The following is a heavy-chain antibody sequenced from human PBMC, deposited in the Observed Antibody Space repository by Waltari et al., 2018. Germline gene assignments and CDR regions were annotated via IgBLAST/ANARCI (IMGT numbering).Heavy chain of an antibody. J-gene: IGHJ4*02. CDR3: ARVGIKYYDSSGYYYDDY. D-gene: IGHD3-22*01. V-gene: IGHV4-34*01. CDR2: INHSGRT. Sequence: QVQLQQWGAGLLKPSETLSLTCAVYGGSFSGYYWSWIRQPPGRGLEWSGEINHSGRTNDKPTLNSRVTISVDTSTNQFSLKLSSGTAADTAGYYCARVGIKYYDSSGYYYDDYWGQGTLVTVSS. CDR1: GGSFSGYY.